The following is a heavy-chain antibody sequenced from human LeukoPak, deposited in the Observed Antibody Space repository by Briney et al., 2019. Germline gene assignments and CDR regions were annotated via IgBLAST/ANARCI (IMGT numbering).Heavy chain of an antibody. CDR2: ISGSGGST. CDR1: GGSISSSSYY. J-gene: IGHJ5*02. V-gene: IGHV3-23*01. Sequence: ETLSLTCTVSGGSISSSSYYWGWIRQPPGKGLEWVSAISGSGGSTYYADSVKGRFTISRDNSKNTLYLQMNSLRAEDTAVYYCAKKGVGAVAGSNWFDPWGQGTLVTVSS. CDR3: AKKGVGAVAGSNWFDP. D-gene: IGHD6-19*01.